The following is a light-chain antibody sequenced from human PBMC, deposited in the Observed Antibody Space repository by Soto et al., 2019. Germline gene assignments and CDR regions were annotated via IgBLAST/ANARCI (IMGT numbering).Light chain of an antibody. CDR3: QQTFSPDVT. V-gene: IGKV1-39*01. CDR2: GAS. Sequence: DIHLTQSPSSLSAAVGDRVTITCRASQAILTYLNWLPQKAGKAPEALIYGASGLRSGVPSRFTGSGSATDFTLTITSLQREDAGTYFCQQTFSPDVTFGGGTKV. J-gene: IGKJ4*01. CDR1: QAILTY.